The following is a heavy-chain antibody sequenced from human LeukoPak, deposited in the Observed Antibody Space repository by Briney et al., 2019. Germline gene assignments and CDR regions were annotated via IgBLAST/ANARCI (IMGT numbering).Heavy chain of an antibody. J-gene: IGHJ5*02. D-gene: IGHD6-13*01. CDR2: IIPIFGTA. CDR1: GGTFSSYA. CDR3: AREVRQQLVSNWFDP. V-gene: IGHV1-69*13. Sequence: SVKVSCKASGGTFSSYAISWVRQAPGQGLEWMGGIIPIFGTANYAQKFQGRVTITADESTSTAYMELSSLRSEDTAVYYCAREVRQQLVSNWFDPWGQGTLVTVSS.